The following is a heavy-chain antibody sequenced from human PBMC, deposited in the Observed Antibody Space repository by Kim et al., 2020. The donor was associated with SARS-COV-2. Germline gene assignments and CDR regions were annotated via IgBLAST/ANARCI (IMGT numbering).Heavy chain of an antibody. CDR1: GGSISPYY. V-gene: IGHV4-4*07. CDR2: IYITGST. D-gene: IGHD3-10*01. J-gene: IGHJ5*02. CDR3: VRGFGSGSRWFDP. Sequence: SETLSLTCTVSGGSISPYYWSWVRQVAGQGLEWIGRIYITGSTNYNPALKSRVTMSIDTSKNQFSLNLTSVTAADTAIYYCVRGFGSGSRWFDPWGQGALAT.